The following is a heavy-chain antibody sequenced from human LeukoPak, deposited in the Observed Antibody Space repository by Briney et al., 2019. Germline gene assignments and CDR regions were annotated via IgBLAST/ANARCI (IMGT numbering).Heavy chain of an antibody. CDR3: AKDSTDWYFDL. V-gene: IGHV3-9*01. CDR1: GFTFDDYA. Sequence: PGGSLRLSCAASGFTFDDYAMHWVRQAPGKGLEWVSGISWNSGSIGYADSVKGRFTISRDNAKNSLYLQMIRLRAEDTAFYYCAKDSTDWYFDLWGRGTLVTVSS. J-gene: IGHJ2*01. CDR2: ISWNSGSI. D-gene: IGHD4-17*01.